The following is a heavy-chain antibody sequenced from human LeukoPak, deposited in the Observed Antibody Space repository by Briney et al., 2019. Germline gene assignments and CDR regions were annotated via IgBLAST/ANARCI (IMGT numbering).Heavy chain of an antibody. CDR2: IHYSGST. V-gene: IGHV4-39*01. CDR1: GGSISSSGYF. J-gene: IGHJ4*02. D-gene: IGHD2-15*01. Sequence: SETLSLTCTVSGGSISSSGYFWGWFRQPPGKTLEWLGSIHYSGSTYYNPSLKSRITVSVDTSKNQFSLRLMYFFTPDTSVDNCARKRDCNAGGCYEDYWGQGTLVTVSS. CDR3: ARKRDCNAGGCYEDY.